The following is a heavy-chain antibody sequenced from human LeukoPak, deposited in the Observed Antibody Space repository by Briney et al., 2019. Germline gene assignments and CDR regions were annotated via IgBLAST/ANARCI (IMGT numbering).Heavy chain of an antibody. CDR2: IIPIFGTA. V-gene: IGHV1-69*05. CDR1: GGTFSSYA. D-gene: IGHD1-26*01. J-gene: IGHJ4*02. CDR3: ARGVGPRAGLGYYFDY. Sequence: SVKVSCKASGGTFSSYAISWVRQAPGQGLEWMGRIIPIFGTANYAQKFQGRVTITTDESTSTAYMELSSLRSEDTAVYYCARGVGPRAGLGYYFDYWGQGTLVTVSS.